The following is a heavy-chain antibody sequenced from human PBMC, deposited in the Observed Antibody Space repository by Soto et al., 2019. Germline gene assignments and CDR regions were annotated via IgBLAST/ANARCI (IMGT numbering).Heavy chain of an antibody. V-gene: IGHV1-8*01. J-gene: IGHJ5*02. Sequence: ASVKVSCKASGYNFTSYDINWVRQATGQGLEWVGWVNPNSGNTGYAQKFQDRVTMTKNTSMSTAYMELSSLRPEDTAVYYCAREGYSSSSGPRGNWFDPWGQGTLVTVSS. D-gene: IGHD6-6*01. CDR2: VNPNSGNT. CDR1: GYNFTSYD. CDR3: AREGYSSSSGPRGNWFDP.